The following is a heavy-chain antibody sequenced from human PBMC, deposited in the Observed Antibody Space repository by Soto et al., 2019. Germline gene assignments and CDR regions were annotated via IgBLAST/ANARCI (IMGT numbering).Heavy chain of an antibody. Sequence: PSETLSLTCAVSGGSISSSNWWSWVRQPPGKGLEWIGEIYHSGSTNYNPSLKSRVTISVDKSKNQFSLKLSSVTAADTAVYYCARDKYYDYVWGSLDAFDIWGQGTMVTVSS. CDR1: GGSISSSNW. CDR3: ARDKYYDYVWGSLDAFDI. CDR2: IYHSGST. V-gene: IGHV4-4*02. D-gene: IGHD3-16*01. J-gene: IGHJ3*02.